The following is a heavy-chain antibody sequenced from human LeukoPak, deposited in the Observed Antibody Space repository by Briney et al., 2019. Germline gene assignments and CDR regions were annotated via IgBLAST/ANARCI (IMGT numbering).Heavy chain of an antibody. Sequence: PGGSLRLSCAASGFTFSSYWMSWVRQAPGKGLEWVSAISGSGGTTYYGDSVKGRFTISRDNSKNTLYLQMNSLRAEDTALFYCAKNWGGYFNTFDYWGQGTLVTVSS. V-gene: IGHV3-23*01. CDR3: AKNWGGYFNTFDY. D-gene: IGHD3-3*01. CDR2: ISGSGGTT. J-gene: IGHJ4*02. CDR1: GFTFSSYW.